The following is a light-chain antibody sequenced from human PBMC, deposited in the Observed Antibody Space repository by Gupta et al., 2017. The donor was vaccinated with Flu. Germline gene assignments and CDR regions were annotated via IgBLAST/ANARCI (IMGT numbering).Light chain of an antibody. J-gene: IGKJ1*01. CDR2: NAS. CDR1: QSISSW. Sequence: IQMTQSPSPLSASIGDRVTITCRASQSISSWLAWYQQKPGKAPKLLIYNASTLESGVPSRFSGSGSGTEFTLTISSLQPDDFAIYYCQQYNTYPLTFGQGTKVEIK. CDR3: QQYNTYPLT. V-gene: IGKV1-5*03.